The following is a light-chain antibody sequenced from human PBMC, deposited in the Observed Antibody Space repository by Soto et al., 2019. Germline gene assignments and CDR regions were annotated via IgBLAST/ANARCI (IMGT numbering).Light chain of an antibody. V-gene: IGKV1-39*01. J-gene: IGKJ4*01. Sequence: DIPMTQSPSSLSASVGDRVTITCRASQSISTYLNWYQQKPGKAPQLLIFGAYSLQSGMPSRFSGSSSGTDFTLSISSLQPEDFATYYCQQTYSTPLTFGGGTKVEIK. CDR2: GAY. CDR3: QQTYSTPLT. CDR1: QSISTY.